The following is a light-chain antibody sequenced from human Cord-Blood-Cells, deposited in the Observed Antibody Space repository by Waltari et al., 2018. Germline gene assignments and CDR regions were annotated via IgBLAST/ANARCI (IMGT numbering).Light chain of an antibody. V-gene: IGLV2-23*02. CDR1: SSDVGRYTL. J-gene: IGLJ2*01. CDR3: CSYAGSSTFVV. Sequence: QSALTQPASVPGSPGQSITISCTGTSSDVGRYTLVSWYQQHPGKAPKLMIYEVSKRPSGFSNRFSGSKSGNTAALTISGLQAEDEADYYCCSYAGSSTFVVFGGGTKLTVL. CDR2: EVS.